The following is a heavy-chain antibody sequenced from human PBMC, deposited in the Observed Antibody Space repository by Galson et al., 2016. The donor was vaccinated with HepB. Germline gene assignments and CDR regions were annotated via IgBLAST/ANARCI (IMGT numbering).Heavy chain of an antibody. J-gene: IGHJ3*02. V-gene: IGHV4-39*01. Sequence: SETLSLTCFVSGASITHPHYYWGWVRQSPGMGLEWIATIYYSAGTYNNPSLKKRVTLSIDTSGNQFSLSLTSVTAADTAVYYCASHGHLDVTRGAFDIWGQGTLVTVSA. CDR2: IYYSAGT. D-gene: IGHD2-2*01. CDR1: GASITHPHYY. CDR3: ASHGHLDVTRGAFDI.